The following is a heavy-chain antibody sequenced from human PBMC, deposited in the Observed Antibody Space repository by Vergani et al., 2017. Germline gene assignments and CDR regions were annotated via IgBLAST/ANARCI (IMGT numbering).Heavy chain of an antibody. J-gene: IGHJ5*02. CDR1: GGSISSSSYY. CDR3: AGTVTTWAWFDP. CDR2: IYYSGST. D-gene: IGHD4-17*01. Sequence: QLQLQESGPGLVKPSETLSLTCTVSGGSISSSSYYWGWIRQPPGKGLEWIGSIYYSGSTYYNPSLKSRGTISVDTSKNQSSLKLSSVTAADTAVYYCAGTVTTWAWFDPWGQGTLVTVSS. V-gene: IGHV4-39*01.